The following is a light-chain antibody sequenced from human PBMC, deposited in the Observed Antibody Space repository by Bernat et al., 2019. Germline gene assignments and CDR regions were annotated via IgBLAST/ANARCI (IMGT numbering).Light chain of an antibody. CDR3: QSYDNSLGGSV. V-gene: IGLV1-40*01. CDR2: GNN. CDR1: SSNIGAGYD. Sequence: QSVLTQPPSVSGAPGQRVTISCAGSSSNIGAGYDVHWYQQLPGTAPRVLIYGNNNRPSGVPDRFSGSKSGTSASLAITGLQADEEADYYCQSYDNSLGGSVLGGGTKLTVL. J-gene: IGLJ2*01.